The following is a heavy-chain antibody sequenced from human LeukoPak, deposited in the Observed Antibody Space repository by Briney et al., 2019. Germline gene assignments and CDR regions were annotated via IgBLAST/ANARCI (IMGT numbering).Heavy chain of an antibody. CDR1: GFTFSSYA. Sequence: GGSLRLSCAASGFTFSSYAMHWVRQAPGKGLEWVAVISYDGSNKYYADSVKGRFTISRDNSKNTLYLQMNSLRAEDTAVYYCARDFNYYDSSGYFPYFDYWGQGTLVTVSS. V-gene: IGHV3-30-3*01. CDR2: ISYDGSNK. D-gene: IGHD3-22*01. CDR3: ARDFNYYDSSGYFPYFDY. J-gene: IGHJ4*02.